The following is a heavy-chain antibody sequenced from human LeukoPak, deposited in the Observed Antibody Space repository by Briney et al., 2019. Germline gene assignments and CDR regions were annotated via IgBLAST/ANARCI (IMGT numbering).Heavy chain of an antibody. J-gene: IGHJ6*02. CDR1: GFTFSSYE. V-gene: IGHV3-48*03. CDR3: ARAYDPYYYYGMDV. CDR2: ISSSGSTI. D-gene: IGHD5-12*01. Sequence: GGSLRLSCAASGFTFSSYEMNWVRQAPGKGLEWVSYISSSGSTIYYADSVKGRFTISRDNAKDSLYLQMNSLRAEDTAVYYCARAYDPYYYYGMDVWGQGTTVTVSS.